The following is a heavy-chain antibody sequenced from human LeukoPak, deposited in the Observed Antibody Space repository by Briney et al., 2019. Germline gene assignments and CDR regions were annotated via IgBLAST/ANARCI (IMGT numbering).Heavy chain of an antibody. CDR1: GFTFSSYG. J-gene: IGHJ4*02. CDR3: AKEGKQWLASYYFDY. D-gene: IGHD6-19*01. Sequence: GGSLRLSCAASGFTFSSYGMQWVRQAPGKGLEWVAVIWYDGSNKYYADSVKGRFTISRDNSKNTLYLQMNSLRAEDTAVYYCAKEGKQWLASYYFDYWGQGTLVTVSS. CDR2: IWYDGSNK. V-gene: IGHV3-33*06.